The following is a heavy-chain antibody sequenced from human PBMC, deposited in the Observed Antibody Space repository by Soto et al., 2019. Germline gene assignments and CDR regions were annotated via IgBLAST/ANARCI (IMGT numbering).Heavy chain of an antibody. CDR3: ARVVGYGDYLY. CDR2: INAGNGNT. D-gene: IGHD4-17*01. Sequence: QVQLVQSGAEVKKPGASVKVSCKASGYTFTSYAMHWVRQAPGQRLEWMGWINAGNGNTKYSQKFQGRVTITRDTSASTAYMELSSLRSEDTVVYYCARVVGYGDYLYWGQGTLVTVSS. CDR1: GYTFTSYA. J-gene: IGHJ4*02. V-gene: IGHV1-3*01.